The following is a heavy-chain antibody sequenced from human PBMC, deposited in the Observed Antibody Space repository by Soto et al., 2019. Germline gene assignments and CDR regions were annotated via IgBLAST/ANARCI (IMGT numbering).Heavy chain of an antibody. V-gene: IGHV3-23*01. D-gene: IGHD3-3*01. Sequence: GGSLRLSCAASGFTFSSYAMSWVHQAPGKGLEWVSAISGSGGSTYYADSVKGRFTISRDNSKNTLYLQMNSLRAEDTAVYYCAKIYDFWSGYPNYFDYWGQGTLVTVSS. CDR3: AKIYDFWSGYPNYFDY. J-gene: IGHJ4*02. CDR2: ISGSGGST. CDR1: GFTFSSYA.